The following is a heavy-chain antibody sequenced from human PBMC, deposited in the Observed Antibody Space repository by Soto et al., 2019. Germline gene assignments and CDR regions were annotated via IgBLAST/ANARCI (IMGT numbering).Heavy chain of an antibody. D-gene: IGHD6-13*01. CDR3: ARDFIAAAGTNYYYYGMDV. CDR2: IYYSGST. J-gene: IGHJ6*02. CDR1: GGSISSGVYY. Sequence: SETLSLTCTVSGGSISSGVYYWSWIRHHPGKGLEWIGYIYYSGSTYYNPSLKSRVTISVDTSKNQFSLKLSSVTAADTAVYYCARDFIAAAGTNYYYYGMDVWGQGTTVTVSS. V-gene: IGHV4-31*03.